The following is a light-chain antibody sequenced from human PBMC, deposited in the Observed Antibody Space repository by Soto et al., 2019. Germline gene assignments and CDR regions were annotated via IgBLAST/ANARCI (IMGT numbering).Light chain of an antibody. CDR3: QKYNSAPWT. V-gene: IGKV1-27*01. J-gene: IGKJ1*01. CDR2: GVS. Sequence: DIQMTQSPSSLSASVGDRVTITCRASQGISNFLAWYQHKPGKVPKLLIYGVSTLQSGVPSRFSGGGSGTDFTLTISSLQPEDVASYYCQKYNSAPWTFGQGTKVEIK. CDR1: QGISNF.